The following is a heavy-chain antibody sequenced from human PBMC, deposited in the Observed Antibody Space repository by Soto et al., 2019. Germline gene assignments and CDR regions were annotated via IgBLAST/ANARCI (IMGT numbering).Heavy chain of an antibody. D-gene: IGHD2-2*01. CDR2: ISYDGSNK. V-gene: IGHV3-30*03. CDR1: GFTFSSYG. CDR3: ATDDIVLVPAAMSYYGMDV. J-gene: IGHJ6*02. Sequence: QVQLVESGGGVVQPGRSLRLSCAASGFTFSSYGMHWVRQAPGKGLEWVAVISYDGSNKYYADSVKGRFTISRDNSKNTLYLQMNSLRAEDTAVYYCATDDIVLVPAAMSYYGMDVWGQGTTVTVSS.